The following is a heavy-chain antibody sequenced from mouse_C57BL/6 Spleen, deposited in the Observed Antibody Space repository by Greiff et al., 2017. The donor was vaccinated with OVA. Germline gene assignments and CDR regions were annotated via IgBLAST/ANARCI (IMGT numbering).Heavy chain of an antibody. CDR3: ARDNYDYEGWFAY. CDR2: ISDGGSYT. J-gene: IGHJ3*01. Sequence: EVKLMESGGGLVKPGGSLKLSCAASGFTFSSYAMSWVRQTPEKRLEWVATISDGGSYTYYPDNVKGRFTIARDNAKNNLYLQMSHLKSEDTAMYYCARDNYDYEGWFAYWGQGTLVTVSA. CDR1: GFTFSSYA. D-gene: IGHD2-4*01. V-gene: IGHV5-4*01.